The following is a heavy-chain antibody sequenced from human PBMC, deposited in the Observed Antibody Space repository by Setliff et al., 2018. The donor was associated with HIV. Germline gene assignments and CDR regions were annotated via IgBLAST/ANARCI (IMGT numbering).Heavy chain of an antibody. CDR1: GGSISSYY. J-gene: IGHJ3*02. CDR3: ARDLGLYSSSWARFDAFDT. D-gene: IGHD6-13*01. CDR2: IYYSGST. V-gene: IGHV4-59*01. Sequence: SETLSLTCTVSGGSISSYYWSWIRQPPGKGLEWIGYIYYSGSTNYNPSLKSRVTISVDTSKNQFSLKLSSVTAADTAVYYCARDLGLYSSSWARFDAFDTWGQGTMVTVSS.